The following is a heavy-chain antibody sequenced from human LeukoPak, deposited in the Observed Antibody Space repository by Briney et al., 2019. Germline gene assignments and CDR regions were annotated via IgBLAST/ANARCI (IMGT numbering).Heavy chain of an antibody. D-gene: IGHD5-18*01. Sequence: GGSLRLSCAASGFTFSSYAMHWARQAPGKGLEWVAVISYDGSNKYYADSVKGRFTISRDNSKNTLYLQMNSLRAEDTAVYYCARGGDTYYYMDVWGKGTTVTVSS. CDR1: GFTFSSYA. V-gene: IGHV3-30*04. CDR2: ISYDGSNK. CDR3: ARGGDTYYYMDV. J-gene: IGHJ6*03.